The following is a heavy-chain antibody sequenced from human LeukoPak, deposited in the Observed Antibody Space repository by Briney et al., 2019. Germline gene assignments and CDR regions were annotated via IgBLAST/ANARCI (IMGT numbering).Heavy chain of an antibody. CDR3: AAPGVPAATYYFDY. D-gene: IGHD2-2*01. CDR1: GFTFSNYW. Sequence: PGGSLRLSCAGSGFTFSNYWMHWVRQAPGKGLMWVSRIKTDGSSTYYADSVKGRFTIFRDNSKNTVYLQMNSLRAEDTAVYYCAAPGVPAATYYFDYWGQGTLVTVST. J-gene: IGHJ4*02. CDR2: IKTDGSST. V-gene: IGHV3-74*01.